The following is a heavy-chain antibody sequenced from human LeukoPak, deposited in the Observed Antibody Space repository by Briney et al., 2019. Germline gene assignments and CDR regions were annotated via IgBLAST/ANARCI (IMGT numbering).Heavy chain of an antibody. D-gene: IGHD7-27*01. CDR3: TRQLPELGGPDDY. CDR1: GFTFSGSA. J-gene: IGHJ4*02. Sequence: PGGSLKLSCAASGFTFSGSAMHWVRQASGKGLEWVGHIRSKVNSYATAYAASVKGRFSISRDDSKNAAYLQMNSLNTEDTAVYYRTRQLPELGGPDDYGGQGTLVTVS. CDR2: IRSKVNSYAT. V-gene: IGHV3-73*01.